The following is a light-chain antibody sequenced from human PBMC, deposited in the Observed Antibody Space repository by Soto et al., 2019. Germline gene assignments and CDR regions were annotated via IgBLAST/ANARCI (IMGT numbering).Light chain of an antibody. V-gene: IGLV2-8*01. Sequence: QSALTQPPSASGSPGQSVTISCTGTSSDVGGYSYVSWYQQHPGKAPKLMIYEVTKRPSGVDRFSGSRSGNTASLTVSGLQAEDEADYYCSSYAGSNNWVFGGGTKLTVL. CDR1: SSDVGGYSY. J-gene: IGLJ2*01. CDR3: SSYAGSNNWV. CDR2: EVT.